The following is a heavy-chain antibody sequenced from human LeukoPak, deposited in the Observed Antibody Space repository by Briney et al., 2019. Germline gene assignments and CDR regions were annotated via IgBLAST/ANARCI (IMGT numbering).Heavy chain of an antibody. CDR2: IYHSGSS. Sequence: SETLSLTCTVSGYSISSGYYWGWIRQPPGKGLEWIGSIYHSGSSYYNPSLKSRVTISVDTSKNQFSLKLRSVTAADTAVYHCARAETYSSGWYDPFFDYWGQGTLVTVST. D-gene: IGHD6-19*01. V-gene: IGHV4-38-2*02. CDR1: GYSISSGYY. J-gene: IGHJ4*02. CDR3: ARAETYSSGWYDPFFDY.